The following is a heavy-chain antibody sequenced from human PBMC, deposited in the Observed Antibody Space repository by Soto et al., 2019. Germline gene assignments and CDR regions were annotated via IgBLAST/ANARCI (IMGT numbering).Heavy chain of an antibody. V-gene: IGHV4-4*02. J-gene: IGHJ4*01. D-gene: IGHD2-15*01. CDR3: GRAPRRVDGKWYVDD. Sequence: QVQLQESGPGLVKPSGTLSLSCGVSGDSFSSSNWWTWIRQPPGKGLEWIGDILHTGHTDLGPSLRSRITISIDTSKKEFSLKMTSVTAADTAVYYCGRAPRRVDGKWYVDDWGPVALVIVAS. CDR2: ILHTGHT. CDR1: GDSFSSSNW.